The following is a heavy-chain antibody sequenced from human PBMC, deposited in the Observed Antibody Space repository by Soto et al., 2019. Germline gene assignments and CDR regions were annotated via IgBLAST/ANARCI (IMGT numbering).Heavy chain of an antibody. V-gene: IGHV1-69*12. D-gene: IGHD3-22*01. CDR2: IIPIFGTA. CDR1: GGTFSSYA. J-gene: IGHJ3*02. Sequence: QVQLVQSGAEVKKPGSSVKVSCKASGGTFSSYAISWVRQAPGQGLEWMGGIIPIFGTANYAQKFQGRVTSTADESTSTAYMELSSLRSEDTAVYYCARDPVGYYDSSGQHVGAFDIWGQGTMVTVSS. CDR3: ARDPVGYYDSSGQHVGAFDI.